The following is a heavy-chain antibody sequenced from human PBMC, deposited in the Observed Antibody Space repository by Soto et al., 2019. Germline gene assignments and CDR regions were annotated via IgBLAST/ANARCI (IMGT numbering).Heavy chain of an antibody. V-gene: IGHV4-39*01. CDR2: IYYSGST. D-gene: IGHD3-16*01. CDR1: GGSISSSSYY. CDR3: ARSNYDYIWGSYFDY. J-gene: IGHJ4*02. Sequence: SETLSLTCTVSGGSISSSSYYWGWIRQPPGKGLEWIGSIYYSGSTYYNQSLKSRVTISVDTSKNQFSLKLNSVTAAVTVVFYCARSNYDYIWGSYFDYWGQGTLVTVSS.